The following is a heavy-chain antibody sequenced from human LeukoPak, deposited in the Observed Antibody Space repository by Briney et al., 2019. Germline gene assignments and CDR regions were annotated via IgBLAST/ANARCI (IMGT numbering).Heavy chain of an antibody. CDR2: IYTSGST. D-gene: IGHD6-19*01. CDR3: AREKGIAVACTLSDWFDP. V-gene: IGHV4-4*07. Sequence: PSETLSLTCTVSGGSISSYYWSWIRQPAGKGLEWIGRIYTSGSTNYNPSLKSRVTMSVDTSKNQFSLKLSSVTAADTAVYYCAREKGIAVACTLSDWFDPWGPGTLVNVSS. J-gene: IGHJ5*02. CDR1: GGSISSYY.